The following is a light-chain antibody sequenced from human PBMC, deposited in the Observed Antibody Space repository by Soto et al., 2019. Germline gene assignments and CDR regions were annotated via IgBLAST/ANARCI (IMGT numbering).Light chain of an antibody. Sequence: ALTQPASVSGSPGQSIAISCTGSSSDVGIYNYVSWYQQHPGKVPKLIIYEVSNRPSGVSNRFSGSKSGNTASLTISGLQAEDEADYYCSSYTTSSTRVFVTGTKVTVL. J-gene: IGLJ1*01. CDR1: SSDVGIYNY. V-gene: IGLV2-14*01. CDR3: SSYTTSSTRV. CDR2: EVS.